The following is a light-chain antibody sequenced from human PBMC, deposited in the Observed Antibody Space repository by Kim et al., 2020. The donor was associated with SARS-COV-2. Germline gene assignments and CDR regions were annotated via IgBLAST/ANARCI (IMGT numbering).Light chain of an antibody. CDR3: NSRDSSGNHWV. CDR2: GKN. V-gene: IGLV3-19*01. CDR1: SLRIYY. J-gene: IGLJ2*01. Sequence: ALAQTVRFTCQGDSLRIYYASWYQQKPGQAPVLVIYGKNNRPSGIPDRFSGSSSGNTASLTITGAQAEDEADYYCNSRDSSGNHWVFGGGTQLTVL.